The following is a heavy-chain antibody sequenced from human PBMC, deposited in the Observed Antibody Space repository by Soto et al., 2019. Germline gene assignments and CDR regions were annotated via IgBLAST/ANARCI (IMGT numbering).Heavy chain of an antibody. CDR2: ISGTGGSI. J-gene: IGHJ4*02. CDR1: GFTFSIYA. Sequence: GGSLRLSCAASGFTFSIYAMSWVRHAPGKGLEWVSSISGTGGSIYYADSVKGRFTISRDKSKNTLFLQMNSLRAEDTAIYYCAKEIYIVTSISYDSWGRGALVTVSS. V-gene: IGHV3-23*01. CDR3: AKEIYIVTSISYDS. D-gene: IGHD5-12*01.